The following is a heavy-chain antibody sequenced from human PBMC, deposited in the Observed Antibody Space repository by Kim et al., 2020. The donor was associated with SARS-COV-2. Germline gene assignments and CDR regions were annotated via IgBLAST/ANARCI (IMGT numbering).Heavy chain of an antibody. CDR3: ARRLPDNGYGRYFDL. Sequence: SETLSLTCSVSGGSISSGGYYWNWIRQHPGKDLEWLGYIYYSGSTYYNPSLTSRITISVDTSENQFSLKLSSVTAADTAIYFCARRLPDNGYGRYFDLWG. CDR2: IYYSGST. D-gene: IGHD5-12*01. J-gene: IGHJ4*01. V-gene: IGHV4-31*03. CDR1: GGSISSGGYY.